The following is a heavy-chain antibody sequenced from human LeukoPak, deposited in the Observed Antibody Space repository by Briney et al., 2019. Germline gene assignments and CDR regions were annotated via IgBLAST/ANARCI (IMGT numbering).Heavy chain of an antibody. CDR1: GYTFTSYG. Sequence: ASVKVSCKASGYTFTSYGISWVRQAPGQGLEWMGWISAYNGNTNYAQKLQGRVTMTTDTSTSTAYMELRSLRSDDTAVYYCARYSSSSDWPLFDPWGQGTLVTVSS. J-gene: IGHJ5*02. V-gene: IGHV1-18*01. CDR2: ISAYNGNT. CDR3: ARYSSSSDWPLFDP. D-gene: IGHD6-6*01.